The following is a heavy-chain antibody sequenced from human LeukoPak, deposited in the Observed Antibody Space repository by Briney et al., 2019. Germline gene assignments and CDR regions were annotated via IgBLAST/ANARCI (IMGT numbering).Heavy chain of an antibody. D-gene: IGHD3-3*01. CDR2: ISSSSSTI. CDR3: AREQGDFWSGYDYYYYMDV. Sequence: GESLRLSCAASGFTFSSYSMNWVRQAPGRGLEWVSYISSSSSTIYYADSVKGRFTIARDNAKNSLYLQMNSLRAEDTAVYYCAREQGDFWSGYDYYYYMDVWGKGTTVTVSS. CDR1: GFTFSSYS. J-gene: IGHJ6*03. V-gene: IGHV3-48*01.